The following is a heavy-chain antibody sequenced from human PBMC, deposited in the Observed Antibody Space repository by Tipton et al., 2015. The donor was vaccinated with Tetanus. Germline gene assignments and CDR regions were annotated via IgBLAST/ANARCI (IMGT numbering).Heavy chain of an antibody. D-gene: IGHD5-12*01. CDR1: GGSFSGYY. CDR3: ARVGFGYSGYHFYGY. J-gene: IGHJ4*02. CDR2: INHSGST. V-gene: IGHV4-34*01. Sequence: TLSLTCGVYGGSFSGYYWSWLRQTPGKGLEWIGEINHSGSTNYNPSLKSRVTISVDTSKNQFTLKLSSVTAADTAVYYCARVGFGYSGYHFYGYWGQGTLVTVSS.